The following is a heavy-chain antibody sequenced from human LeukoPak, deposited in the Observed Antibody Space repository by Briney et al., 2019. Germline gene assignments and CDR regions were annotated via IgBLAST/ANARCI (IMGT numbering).Heavy chain of an antibody. CDR3: AGRYWRGIDY. CDR2: ISYDGSNK. V-gene: IGHV3-30*01. D-gene: IGHD2-15*01. CDR1: GFTFSSYA. Sequence: PGGSLRLSCAASGFTFSSYAMHWVRQAPGKGLEWVAVISYDGSNKYYADSVKGRFTISRDNSKNTLYLQMNGLRAEDTAVYYCAGRYWRGIDYWGQGTLVTVSS. J-gene: IGHJ4*02.